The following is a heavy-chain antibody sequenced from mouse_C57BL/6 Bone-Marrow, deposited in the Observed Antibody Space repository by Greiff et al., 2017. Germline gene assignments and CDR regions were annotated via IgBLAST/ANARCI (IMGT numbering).Heavy chain of an antibody. Sequence: EVQLQQSGPGLAKPSQTLSLTCSVTGYSITSDYWNWIRKFPGTKLEYMGYISYSGSTYYNPSLKSRISITRDTSKNQYYLQLNFVTTEDSATYFCARNYYGRGYFAYWGQGTTLTVSS. CDR2: ISYSGST. CDR1: GYSITSDY. J-gene: IGHJ2*01. V-gene: IGHV3-8*01. D-gene: IGHD1-1*01. CDR3: ARNYYGRGYFAY.